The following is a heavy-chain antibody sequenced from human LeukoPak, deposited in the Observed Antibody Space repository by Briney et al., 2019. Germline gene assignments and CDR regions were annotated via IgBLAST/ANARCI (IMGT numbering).Heavy chain of an antibody. CDR3: ASHYGSGSFYSPFDY. J-gene: IGHJ4*02. V-gene: IGHV4-59*01. Sequence: SETLSLTCTVSGVSISSYSWNWIRQPPGKGLEWIGYIYYSGSTNYNPSLKSRVTISLDTSKNQFSLKLNSVAAADTAVYYCASHYGSGSFYSPFDYWGQGTLVTVSS. CDR1: GVSISSYS. CDR2: IYYSGST. D-gene: IGHD3-10*01.